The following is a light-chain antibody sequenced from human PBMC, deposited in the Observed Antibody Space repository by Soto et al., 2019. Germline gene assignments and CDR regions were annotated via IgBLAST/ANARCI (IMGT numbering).Light chain of an antibody. CDR2: GAS. J-gene: IGKJ5*01. V-gene: IGKV3-15*01. CDR1: QSVSSN. Sequence: RVIAHSPATLSVSLGERATLSCRAGQSVSSNSAWYQQTAGQAPRLLIYGASTRATGIPDRFSGSGSGTDSTLTISSLQSEDFAIYYCQQYNSWPGTFGQGTRLEIK. CDR3: QQYNSWPGT.